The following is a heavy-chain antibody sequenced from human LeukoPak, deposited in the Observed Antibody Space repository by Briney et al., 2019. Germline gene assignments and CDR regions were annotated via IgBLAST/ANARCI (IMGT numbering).Heavy chain of an antibody. CDR3: ARGVRGYSSSWSYGTAYYFDY. CDR2: VYYSGST. Sequence: SETLSLTCTVSGGSISSYYWSWIRQPPGKGLECIGHVYYSGSTDYNPSLKSRLTISVDSSMNQFSLKLSSVTAADTAVYYCARGVRGYSSSWSYGTAYYFDYWGQGTLVTVSS. CDR1: GGSISSYY. J-gene: IGHJ4*02. V-gene: IGHV4-59*12. D-gene: IGHD6-13*01.